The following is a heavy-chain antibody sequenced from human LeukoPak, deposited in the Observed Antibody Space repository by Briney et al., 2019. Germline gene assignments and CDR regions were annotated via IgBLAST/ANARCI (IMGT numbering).Heavy chain of an antibody. J-gene: IGHJ3*02. CDR3: AKAKMGDYVGDAFDI. Sequence: PGGSLRLSCAASGFTFSSYAMSWVRQAPGKGLEWVSAISGSGGSTYYADSVKGRFTISRDNSKNTLYLQMNSQRAEDTAVYYCAKAKMGDYVGDAFDIWGQGTMVTVSS. D-gene: IGHD3-10*02. V-gene: IGHV3-23*01. CDR1: GFTFSSYA. CDR2: ISGSGGST.